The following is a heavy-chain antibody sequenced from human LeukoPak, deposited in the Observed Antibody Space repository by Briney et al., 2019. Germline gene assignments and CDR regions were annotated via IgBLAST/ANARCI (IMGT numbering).Heavy chain of an antibody. CDR3: ARQGKYCSGGSCYMAWFDP. CDR2: IYYSGST. J-gene: IGHJ5*02. Sequence: SETLSLTCTVSGGSISSYYWSWIRQPPGKGLEWIGYIYYSGSTNYNPSLKSRVTMSVDTSKNQFSLKLSSVTAADTAVYYCARQGKYCSGGSCYMAWFDPWGQGTLVTVSS. CDR1: GGSISSYY. V-gene: IGHV4-59*08. D-gene: IGHD2-15*01.